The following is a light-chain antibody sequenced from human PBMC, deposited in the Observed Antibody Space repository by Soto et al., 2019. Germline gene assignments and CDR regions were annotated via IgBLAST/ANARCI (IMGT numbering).Light chain of an antibody. CDR3: QSYDRDKHVV. CDR1: SGSIASNY. Sequence: NFMLTQPHSVSESPGKTVTISCTGSSGSIASNYVQWSQQRPGSAPITVIYEDNHRPSGVPDRFSGSIDRSTNSASLTISELKSEDEADYYCQSYDRDKHVVFGGGTKLTVL. J-gene: IGLJ2*01. CDR2: EDN. V-gene: IGLV6-57*02.